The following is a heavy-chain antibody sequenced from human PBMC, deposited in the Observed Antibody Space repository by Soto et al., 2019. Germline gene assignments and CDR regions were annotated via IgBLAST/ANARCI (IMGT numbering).Heavy chain of an antibody. CDR3: AKAITFGGVSSYYYMDV. Sequence: PGGSLRLTCAASGFTFSSYAMSWVRQAPGKGLEWVSAISGSGGSTYYADSVKGRFTISRDNSKNTLYLQMNSLRAEDTAVYYCAKAITFGGVSSYYYMDVWGKGTTVTVSS. CDR1: GFTFSSYA. J-gene: IGHJ6*03. D-gene: IGHD3-16*01. V-gene: IGHV3-23*01. CDR2: ISGSGGST.